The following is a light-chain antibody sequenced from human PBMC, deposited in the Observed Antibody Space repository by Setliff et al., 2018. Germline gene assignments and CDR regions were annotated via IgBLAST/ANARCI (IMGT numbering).Light chain of an antibody. J-gene: IGLJ1*01. Sequence: QSVLTQPASVSGSPGQWITISCSGTSSDVGGYNHVSWYQQHPGKAPKLMIYDVTNRPSGISNRFSGSKSGNTASLTISGLQVEDDADYYCSSYTTSGTYVFGTGTKGTVL. V-gene: IGLV2-14*03. CDR3: SSYTTSGTYV. CDR2: DVT. CDR1: SSDVGGYNH.